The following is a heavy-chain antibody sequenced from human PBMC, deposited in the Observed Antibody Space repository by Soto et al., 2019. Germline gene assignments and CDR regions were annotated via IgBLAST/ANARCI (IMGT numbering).Heavy chain of an antibody. J-gene: IGHJ4*02. CDR1: GFSFSDYY. V-gene: IGHV3-11*01. Sequence: QVHLRQSGGDLVQPGGSLRLSCEASGFSFSDYYMTWIRQSPGKGLEWLSYISSSGTTIFYADSVRGRFSMSRDNARNSLYLQMSGLTADDTAIYYCARSDGFWSALSLWGQGSLVVVSS. D-gene: IGHD3-3*01. CDR2: ISSSGTTI. CDR3: ARSDGFWSALSL.